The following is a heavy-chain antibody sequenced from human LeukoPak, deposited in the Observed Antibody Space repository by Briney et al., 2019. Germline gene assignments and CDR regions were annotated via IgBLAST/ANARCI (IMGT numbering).Heavy chain of an antibody. D-gene: IGHD3-10*01. CDR3: IRGPGHYFDY. V-gene: IGHV1-2*02. CDR1: GYTFNYYY. J-gene: IGHJ4*02. Sequence: ASVKVSCEASGYTFNYYYMHWVRQAPGQGLEWMGWINPSSDATNYAQKFQGRVTMTRDTSVSTAYMELTRLRSDDSAVFYCIRGPGHYFDYWGQGTVVTVPS. CDR2: INPSSDAT.